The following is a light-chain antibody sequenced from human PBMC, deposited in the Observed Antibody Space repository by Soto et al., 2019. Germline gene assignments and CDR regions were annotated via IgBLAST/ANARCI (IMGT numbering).Light chain of an antibody. Sequence: IVLTQSPGTLSLSPGERATLSCRATQSVTSSYFAWYQQKPGQAPRLLIYGVSSRATDIPDRFSGSGSGTDFTLTISRLEPEDFVVYYCQQYSNLPHTFGQGTKLEVK. CDR1: QSVTSSY. CDR3: QQYSNLPHT. CDR2: GVS. J-gene: IGKJ2*01. V-gene: IGKV3-20*01.